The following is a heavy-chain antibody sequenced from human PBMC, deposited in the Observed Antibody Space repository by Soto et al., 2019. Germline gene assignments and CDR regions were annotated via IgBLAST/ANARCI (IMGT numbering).Heavy chain of an antibody. V-gene: IGHV4-39*01. CDR1: GASITTTGYY. CDR3: ARCKLMATFDF. Sequence: PSETLSLTCTVSGASITTTGYYWAWIRQPPGKGLEWIGSVYYTRDTYYSPSLKSRVNMSVDTSKDQFSPTLRTVSAADTALYFCARCKLMATFDFWGQGNLVTVSS. J-gene: IGHJ4*02. D-gene: IGHD2-8*01. CDR2: VYYTRDT.